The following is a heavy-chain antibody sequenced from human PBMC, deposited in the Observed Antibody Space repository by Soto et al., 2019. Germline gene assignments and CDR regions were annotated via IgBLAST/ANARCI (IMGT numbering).Heavy chain of an antibody. Sequence: QLQLQESGPGLVKPSETLSLTCTVSGGSISSSSYYWGWIRQPPGKGREWIGSIYYRGSTYCNQSRKSQFTISVKTTETKSSLNPSSVTAVDTAGYYCAELTVANSISGHWGQGTLVTVSS. D-gene: IGHD3-10*01. CDR3: AELTVANSISGH. CDR2: IYYRGST. CDR1: GGSISSSSYY. V-gene: IGHV4-39*01. J-gene: IGHJ4*02.